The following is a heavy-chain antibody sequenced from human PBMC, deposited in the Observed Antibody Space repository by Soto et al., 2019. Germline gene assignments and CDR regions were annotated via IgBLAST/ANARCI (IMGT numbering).Heavy chain of an antibody. Sequence: QVQLVQSGADVQKPGASVKVSCKASGYTFTNYGISWVRQAPGQGLEWMGWISAYNGNTNYAQKLQGRLTMTTDTSTSTAYMELRSLRSDDTAVYYCSRDYYDFWSGYHVPPPIDYWGQGTLVTVSS. D-gene: IGHD3-3*01. CDR3: SRDYYDFWSGYHVPPPIDY. CDR1: GYTFTNYG. J-gene: IGHJ4*02. V-gene: IGHV1-18*01. CDR2: ISAYNGNT.